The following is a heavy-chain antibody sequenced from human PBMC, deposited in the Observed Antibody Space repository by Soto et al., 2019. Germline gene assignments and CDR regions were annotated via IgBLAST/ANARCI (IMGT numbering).Heavy chain of an antibody. D-gene: IGHD4-17*01. Sequence: GGSLRLSCAASGFTFSSELMSWVRQAPGKGLEWVANIKQDGSEKYYVDSVKGRFTISRDNAKNSLYLQMNSLRAEDTAVYYCARGGYYGEPPRAFDMWGQGTMVTVSS. CDR2: IKQDGSEK. CDR1: GFTFSSEL. CDR3: ARGGYYGEPPRAFDM. J-gene: IGHJ3*02. V-gene: IGHV3-7*01.